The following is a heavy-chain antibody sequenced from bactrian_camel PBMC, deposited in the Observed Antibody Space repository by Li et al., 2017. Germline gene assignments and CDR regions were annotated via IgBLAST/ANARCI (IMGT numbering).Heavy chain of an antibody. Sequence: HVQLVESGGGLVQPGGSLRLSCAASKFTFSNNYMSWVRQTPGKALEWVSSIYRDGSSIYYANSVKGRFTISRDNAKNTLYLQLNSLETEDTAIYYCAADSFAEPVVAACPADFVFWGQGTQVTVS. CDR3: AADSFAEPVVAACPADFVF. V-gene: IGHV3S5*01. CDR1: KFTFSNNY. J-gene: IGHJ6*01. D-gene: IGHD6*01. CDR2: IYRDGSSI.